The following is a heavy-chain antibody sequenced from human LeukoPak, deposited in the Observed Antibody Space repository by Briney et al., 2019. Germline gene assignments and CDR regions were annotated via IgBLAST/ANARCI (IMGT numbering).Heavy chain of an antibody. Sequence: GGSLRLSCAASGFTFSSYDMHWVRQATGKGLEWVSAIGTAGDTYYPGSVKGRFTISRENAKNSLYLQMNSLRAGDTAVYYCAREGYDSSGKHDAFDIWGQGTMVTVSS. CDR2: IGTAGDT. CDR1: GFTFSSYD. V-gene: IGHV3-13*01. J-gene: IGHJ3*02. D-gene: IGHD3-22*01. CDR3: AREGYDSSGKHDAFDI.